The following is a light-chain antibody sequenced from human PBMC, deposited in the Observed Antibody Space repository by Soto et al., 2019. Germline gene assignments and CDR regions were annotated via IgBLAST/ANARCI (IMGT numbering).Light chain of an antibody. Sequence: QSALTQPASVSGSPGPSITIACTGTSNDVGSYNLVSWYQQHPGKAPKLLIYEGSKRPSGVSNRFSGSKSGNTASLTISGLQAEDEADYYCSSYAGSPNSVVFGGGTQLTVL. CDR3: SSYAGSPNSVV. J-gene: IGLJ2*01. V-gene: IGLV2-23*01. CDR1: SNDVGSYNL. CDR2: EGS.